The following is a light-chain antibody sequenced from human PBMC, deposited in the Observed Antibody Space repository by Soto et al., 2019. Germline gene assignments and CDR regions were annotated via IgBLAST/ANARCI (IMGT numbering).Light chain of an antibody. J-gene: IGLJ3*02. CDR1: SSNIGRNY. V-gene: IGLV1-47*01. CDR3: AAWDYSLSGYWV. CDR2: RNN. Sequence: QSVLAQPPSASGTPGRRVTISCSGSSSNIGRNYVYWYQQVPGTAPKLLIFRNNQRPSGVPDRFSGSKSGTSASLAISGLRSEDEADYFCAAWDYSLSGYWVFGGGTQLTVL.